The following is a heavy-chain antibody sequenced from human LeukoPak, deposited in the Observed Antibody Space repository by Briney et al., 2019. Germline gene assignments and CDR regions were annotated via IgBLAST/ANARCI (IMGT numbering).Heavy chain of an antibody. D-gene: IGHD2-15*01. CDR1: GYTFTRYG. J-gene: IGHJ3*02. CDR3: ARRSVVVSAAGDDAFDI. CDR2: LNTYNGNT. Sequence: ASVKVSCKASGYTFTRYGISWVRRAPGQGLEWMGWLNTYNGNTNYAQKFQVRVTMTTDKSTRKAYMELRSLRYDDTAVYYCARRSVVVSAAGDDAFDIWGQGTMVTVSS. V-gene: IGHV1-18*01.